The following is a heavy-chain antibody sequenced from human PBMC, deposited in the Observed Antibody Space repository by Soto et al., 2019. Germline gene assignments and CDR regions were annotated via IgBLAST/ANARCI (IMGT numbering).Heavy chain of an antibody. CDR3: ARVSYNWNDSPEYYFDY. D-gene: IGHD1-1*01. V-gene: IGHV1-2*02. CDR1: GYTFTGYY. Sequence: ASVKVSFKASGYTFTGYYMHWVRQAPGQGLEWMGWINPNSGGTNYAQKFQGRVTMTRDTSISTAYMELSRLRSDDTAVYYCARVSYNWNDSPEYYFDYWGQGTLVTVSS. J-gene: IGHJ4*02. CDR2: INPNSGGT.